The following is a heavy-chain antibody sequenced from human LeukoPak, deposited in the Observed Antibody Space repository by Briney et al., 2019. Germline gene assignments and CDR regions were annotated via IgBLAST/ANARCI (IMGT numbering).Heavy chain of an antibody. Sequence: GGSLRLSCAASGFTFSSYSMNWVRQAPGKGLEWVSYISSSSSTIYYADSVKGRFTISRDNAKNSLYLQMNSLRAEDTAVYYCARRWANDYWGQGTLVTVSS. CDR1: GFTFSSYS. D-gene: IGHD5-24*01. V-gene: IGHV3-48*01. J-gene: IGHJ4*02. CDR2: ISSSSSTI. CDR3: ARRWANDY.